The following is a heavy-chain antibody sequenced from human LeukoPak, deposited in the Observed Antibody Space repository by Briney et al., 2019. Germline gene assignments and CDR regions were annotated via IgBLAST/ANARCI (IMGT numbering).Heavy chain of an antibody. V-gene: IGHV3-33*01. Sequence: PGRSLRLSCAASGFTFSSYGMHWVRQAPGKGLEWVAVIWYDGSNKYYADSVKGRFTISRDNSKNTLYLQMNSLRAEDTAVYYSGRDSYGSGSSGPEYYFDYWGQGTLVTVSS. CDR2: IWYDGSNK. D-gene: IGHD3-10*01. J-gene: IGHJ4*02. CDR1: GFTFSSYG. CDR3: GRDSYGSGSSGPEYYFDY.